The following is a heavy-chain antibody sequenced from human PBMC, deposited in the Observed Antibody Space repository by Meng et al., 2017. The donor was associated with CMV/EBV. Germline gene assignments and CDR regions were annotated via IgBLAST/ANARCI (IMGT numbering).Heavy chain of an antibody. D-gene: IGHD2-2*01. CDR1: GGSISSSSYY. CDR2: IYYSVST. Sequence: SETLFLTCTVSGGSISSSSYYWGWIRQPPGKGLEWIGSIYYSVSTYYNPSLKSRVTISVDTSKNQFSLKLSSVTAADTAVYYCARDPGADIVVVPAATDAFDIWGQGTMVTVSS. J-gene: IGHJ3*02. V-gene: IGHV4-39*07. CDR3: ARDPGADIVVVPAATDAFDI.